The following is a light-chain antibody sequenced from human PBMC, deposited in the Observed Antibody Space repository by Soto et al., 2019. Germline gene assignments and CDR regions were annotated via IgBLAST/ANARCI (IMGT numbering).Light chain of an antibody. CDR1: SADIGAYDH. V-gene: IGLV2-14*01. J-gene: IGLJ1*01. CDR2: DVS. Sequence: QSVLTQPASVSGSPGRSISISCAGTSADIGAYDHVSWYQQHPGKAPKLIIYDVSSRPSGVSNRFSGSKSANTASLTIFGLQAEDEADYFCSSYTDFSLYVFGTGTKVTGL. CDR3: SSYTDFSLYV.